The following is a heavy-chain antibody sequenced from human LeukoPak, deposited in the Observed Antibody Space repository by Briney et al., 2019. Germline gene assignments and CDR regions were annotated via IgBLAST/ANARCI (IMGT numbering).Heavy chain of an antibody. CDR1: GGPISSNN. J-gene: IGHJ4*02. CDR2: IYTSGST. CDR3: ARGDYDFWVT. V-gene: IGHV4-4*07. Sequence: KPSETLSLPCTAPGGPISSNNWSWFPQPAGKGLEWIGRIYTSGSTNYNPSLKSRVSISVDTSKNQFALKLSSVTAADTAVYYCARGDYDFWVTWGQGSLVTVSS. D-gene: IGHD3-3*01.